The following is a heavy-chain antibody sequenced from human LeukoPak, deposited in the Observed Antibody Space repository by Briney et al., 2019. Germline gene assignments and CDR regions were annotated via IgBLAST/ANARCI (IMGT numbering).Heavy chain of an antibody. CDR2: INWNGGST. D-gene: IGHD5-18*01. CDR1: GFTFDDYG. V-gene: IGHV3-20*04. J-gene: IGHJ4*02. CDR3: ATVSASGYDYAYGEFDY. Sequence: GGSLRLSCAASGFTFDDYGMSWVRQAPGKGLEWVSGINWNGGSTGYADSVKGRFTISSDNAKNSLYLQMNSLRAEDTALYYCATVSASGYDYAYGEFDYWGQGTLVTVSS.